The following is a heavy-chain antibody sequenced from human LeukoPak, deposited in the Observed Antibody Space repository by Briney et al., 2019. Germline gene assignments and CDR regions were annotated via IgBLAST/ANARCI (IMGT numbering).Heavy chain of an antibody. Sequence: PGGSLRLSCTASRISFSSSHMNWVRQAPGKGLQWVSVVYAGGSTYYADSVNGRFTVSRDTSKNTLYLHMNNLRVEDTAVYYCAREPETRGSINYSDYWGQGTLVTVSS. CDR2: VYAGGST. V-gene: IGHV3-66*01. CDR3: AREPETRGSINYSDY. J-gene: IGHJ4*02. CDR1: RISFSSSH.